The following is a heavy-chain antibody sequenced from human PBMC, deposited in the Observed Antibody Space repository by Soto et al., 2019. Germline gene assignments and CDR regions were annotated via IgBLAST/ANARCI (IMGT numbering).Heavy chain of an antibody. V-gene: IGHV4-31*03. CDR3: ARYRFTGNKWSKFEY. CDR1: GVTVSSDAYY. CDR2: IYHTGST. J-gene: IGHJ1*01. Sequence: SETLSLTCTVSGVTVSSDAYYWSWIRQHPGKGLEWIGNIYHTGSTYYSPSLKSRVVISLDTSNNQFSLTLPYVTAADTAVHYCARYRFTGNKWSKFEY. D-gene: IGHD2-8*01.